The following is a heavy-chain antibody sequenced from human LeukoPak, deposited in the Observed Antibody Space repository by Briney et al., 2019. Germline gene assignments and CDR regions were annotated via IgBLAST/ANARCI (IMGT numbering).Heavy chain of an antibody. CDR2: INPNSGGT. V-gene: IGHV1-2*02. CDR1: GYTFTGYY. J-gene: IGHJ4*02. CDR3: ARGRSSGWYPVYYFDY. Sequence: ASVNVSCMASGYTFTGYYIHWVRQAPGRGVEWVGWINPNSGGTNYAQQFQGRDTMTRDTSISTAYMERSRLRSDDTPVYYCARGRSSGWYPVYYFDYWGQGTRVTVPS. D-gene: IGHD6-19*01.